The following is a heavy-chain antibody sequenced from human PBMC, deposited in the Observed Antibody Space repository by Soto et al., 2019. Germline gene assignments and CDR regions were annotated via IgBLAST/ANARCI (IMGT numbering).Heavy chain of an antibody. CDR2: IYYSGST. D-gene: IGHD3-10*01. V-gene: IGHV4-59*01. CDR3: ARGLWFVNLDY. Sequence: PSETLSLTCTVSGGSISSYYWSWIRQPPGKGLEWIGYIYYSGSTNYNPSLKSRVTISVDTSKNQFSLKLSSVTAADTAVYYCARGLWFVNLDYRGKGTLVTVST. J-gene: IGHJ4*02. CDR1: GGSISSYY.